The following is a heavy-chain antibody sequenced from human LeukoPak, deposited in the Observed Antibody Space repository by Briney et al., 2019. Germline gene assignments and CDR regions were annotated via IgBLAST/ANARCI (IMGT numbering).Heavy chain of an antibody. CDR3: ARPSAPYGDYGANWFDP. CDR1: GGSISSADYY. J-gene: IGHJ5*02. D-gene: IGHD4-17*01. Sequence: PSQTLSLICTVSGGSISSADYYWSWIRRSPGKGLDYFGFVYYTGKTYYNPSLKDRVTMSVDTSKNQFSLNLRSVTAADTAVYYCARPSAPYGDYGANWFDPWGQGTLVTVSS. CDR2: VYYTGKT. V-gene: IGHV4-30-4*01.